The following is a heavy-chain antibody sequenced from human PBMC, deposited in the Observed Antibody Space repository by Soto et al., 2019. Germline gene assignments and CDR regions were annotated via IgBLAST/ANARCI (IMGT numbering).Heavy chain of an antibody. V-gene: IGHV1-69*13. CDR2: IIPIFGTA. D-gene: IGHD1-26*01. CDR3: ARERSSGAFDI. J-gene: IGHJ3*02. Sequence: SVKVSCKTSGYTFSNYFIHWVRQAPGQGLEWMGGIIPIFGTANYAQKFQGRVTITADESISTAYMELSSLRSEDTAVYYCARERSSGAFDIWGQGTMVTVSS. CDR1: GYTFSNYF.